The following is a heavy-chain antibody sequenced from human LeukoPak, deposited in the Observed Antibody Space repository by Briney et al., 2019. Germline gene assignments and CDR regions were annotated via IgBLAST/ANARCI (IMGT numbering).Heavy chain of an antibody. CDR1: GGSFSGYY. Sequence: SETLSLTCAVYGGSFSGYYWSWIRQPPGKGLEWIGEINHSGSTNYNPSLKSRVTISVDTSKNQFSLKLSSVTAADTAVYYCARSLNESPLTPGVLFDYWGQGTLVTVSS. CDR2: INHSGST. CDR3: ARSLNESPLTPGVLFDY. V-gene: IGHV4-34*01. D-gene: IGHD3-10*01. J-gene: IGHJ4*02.